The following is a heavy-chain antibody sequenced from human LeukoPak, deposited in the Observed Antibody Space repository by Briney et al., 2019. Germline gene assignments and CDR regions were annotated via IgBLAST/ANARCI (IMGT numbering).Heavy chain of an antibody. Sequence: SETLSLTCAVYGGSFSGYYWSWIRQPPGKGLEWIGEINHSGSTNYNPSLKSRVTISVDTSKNQFSLKLSSVTAADTAVYFCARVSWFPGTSYYYMDVWGKGTTVTVSS. D-gene: IGHD1-1*01. J-gene: IGHJ6*03. CDR1: GGSFSGYY. CDR2: INHSGST. V-gene: IGHV4-34*01. CDR3: ARVSWFPGTSYYYMDV.